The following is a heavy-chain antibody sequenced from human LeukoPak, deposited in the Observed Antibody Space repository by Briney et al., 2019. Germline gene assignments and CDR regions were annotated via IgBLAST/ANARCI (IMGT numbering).Heavy chain of an antibody. CDR3: ARVGATMSAFDY. V-gene: IGHV3-7*04. CDR1: GFTFSSYA. J-gene: IGHJ4*02. CDR2: IKQDGSEK. Sequence: GGSLRLSCAASGFTFSSYAMSWVRQAPGKGLEWVANIKQDGSEKYYVDSVKGRFTISRDNAKNSLYLQMNSLRAEDTAVYYCARVGATMSAFDYWGQGTLVTVSS. D-gene: IGHD1-26*01.